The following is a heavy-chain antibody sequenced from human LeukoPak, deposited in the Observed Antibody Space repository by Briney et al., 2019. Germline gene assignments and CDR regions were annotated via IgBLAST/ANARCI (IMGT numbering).Heavy chain of an antibody. CDR2: IYTSATT. CDR3: AREASHDYSNIWFDP. D-gene: IGHD4-11*01. V-gene: IGHV4-31*01. CDR1: GCSISSGGYY. Sequence: TLSLTCTVSGCSISSGGYYWSWIRQHPGKGLEWIGYIYTSATTSYNPSLKSPVTISVDTSKNQFTIKLSSVTAADTAVYYSAREASHDYSNIWFDPWGQGTLVTVSS. J-gene: IGHJ5*02.